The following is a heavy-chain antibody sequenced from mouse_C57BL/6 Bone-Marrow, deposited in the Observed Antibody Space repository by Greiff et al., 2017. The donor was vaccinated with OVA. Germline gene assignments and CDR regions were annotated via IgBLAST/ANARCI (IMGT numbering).Heavy chain of an antibody. Sequence: VQVVESGAELVRPGASVKLSCKASGYTFTDYYINWVKQRPGQGLEWIARIYPGSGNTYYNEKFKGKATLTAEKSSSTAYMQLSSLTSEDSAVYFCARDGLQGYFDVWGTGTTVTVSS. J-gene: IGHJ1*03. V-gene: IGHV1-76*01. CDR3: ARDGLQGYFDV. CDR1: GYTFTDYY. CDR2: IYPGSGNT. D-gene: IGHD6-1*01.